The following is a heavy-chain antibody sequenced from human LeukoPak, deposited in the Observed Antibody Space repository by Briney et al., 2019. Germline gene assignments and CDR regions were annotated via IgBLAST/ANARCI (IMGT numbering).Heavy chain of an antibody. V-gene: IGHV3-48*01. D-gene: IGHD5-18*01. CDR2: ISSSSSTI. J-gene: IGHJ4*02. CDR3: ARVSAIADFDY. Sequence: GGSLRLSCAASGFTFSSYAMSWVRRAPGKGLEWVSYISSSSSTIYYADSVKGRFTISRDNAKNSLYLQMNSLRAEDAAVYYCARVSAIADFDYWGQGTLVTVSS. CDR1: GFTFSSYA.